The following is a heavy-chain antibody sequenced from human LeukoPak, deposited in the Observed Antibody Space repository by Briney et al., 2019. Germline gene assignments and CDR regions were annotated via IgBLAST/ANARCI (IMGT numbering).Heavy chain of an antibody. D-gene: IGHD1-26*01. CDR2: ISSDGNTQ. J-gene: IGHJ3*02. CDR3: ARRRIVGSTDDAFDI. Sequence: GGSLRLSCAASGFTFSSYSMHCVRQAPGKGVDWAAVISSDGNTQYYADSVKGRFTISRDNSNNTSYLQMNSLRADDTAIYYCARRRIVGSTDDAFDIWGQGTMVTLSS. V-gene: IGHV3-30-3*01. CDR1: GFTFSSYS.